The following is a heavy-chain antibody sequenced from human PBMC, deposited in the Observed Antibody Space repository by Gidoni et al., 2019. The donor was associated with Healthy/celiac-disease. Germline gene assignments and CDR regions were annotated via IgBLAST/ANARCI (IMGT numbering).Heavy chain of an antibody. CDR2: ISGSGGST. CDR3: AKDAAAGGHYYYGMDV. J-gene: IGHJ6*02. CDR1: GFTFSSYA. D-gene: IGHD6-13*01. Sequence: EVQLLESGGGLVQPGGSLRLSCAASGFTFSSYAMGWVRQAPGKGLEWVSAISGSGGSTYYADSVKGRFTISRDNSKNTLYLQMNSLRAEDTAVYYCAKDAAAGGHYYYGMDVWGQGTTVTVSS. V-gene: IGHV3-23*01.